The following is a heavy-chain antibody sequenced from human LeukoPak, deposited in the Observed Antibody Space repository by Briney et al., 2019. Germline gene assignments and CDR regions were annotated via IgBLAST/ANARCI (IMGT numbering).Heavy chain of an antibody. Sequence: SETLSLTCTVSGGSVSSGSYYWSWIRQPPGKGLEWIGYIYYSGSTNYNPSLKSRVTISVDTSKNQFSLKLSSVTAADTAVYYCARVGATYYYGMDVWGQGTTVTVSS. CDR2: IYYSGST. V-gene: IGHV4-61*01. J-gene: IGHJ6*02. CDR3: ARVGATYYYGMDV. CDR1: GGSVSSGSYY. D-gene: IGHD1-26*01.